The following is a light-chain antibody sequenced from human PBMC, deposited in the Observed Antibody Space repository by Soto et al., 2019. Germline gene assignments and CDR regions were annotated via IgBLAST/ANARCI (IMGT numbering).Light chain of an antibody. CDR3: QQRRSWPRT. CDR1: QSISIY. V-gene: IGKV3-11*01. CDR2: DVA. J-gene: IGKJ2*01. Sequence: EIVLTQSPATLSLSPGERATLSCRASQSISIYLAWYQQKPGQAPRLLIYDVANRATGIPARFSGSGSGTDFTLTINSLEPEDFAVYYCQQRRSWPRTFGQGTKLEIK.